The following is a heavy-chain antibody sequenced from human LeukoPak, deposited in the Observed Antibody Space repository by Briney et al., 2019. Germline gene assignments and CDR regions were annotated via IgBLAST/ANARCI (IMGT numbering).Heavy chain of an antibody. CDR3: ARYDILTGYYNPPFDY. J-gene: IGHJ4*02. D-gene: IGHD3-9*01. Sequence: ASVKVSCKASGYTFTSYAMHWVRQAPGQRLEWMGWINAGNGNTKYSQKFQGRVTITRDTSASTAYVELSSLRSEDTAVYYCARYDILTGYYNPPFDYWGQGTLVTVSS. CDR2: INAGNGNT. CDR1: GYTFTSYA. V-gene: IGHV1-3*01.